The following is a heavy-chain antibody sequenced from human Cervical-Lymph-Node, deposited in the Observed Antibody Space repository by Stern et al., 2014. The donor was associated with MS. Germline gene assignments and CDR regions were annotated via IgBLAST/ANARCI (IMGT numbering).Heavy chain of an antibody. D-gene: IGHD4-17*01. Sequence: MQLVESGTEVRKPGASVKISCKTSGYPFTSYDINWVRQPTGQGLEWMGWMNPISGNADYVQKFQGRVTMTRDTSISTAYLELSNLKSDDTAVYYCARGDGDFAWGQGTLVTVSS. J-gene: IGHJ4*02. CDR3: ARGDGDFA. CDR1: GYPFTSYD. V-gene: IGHV1-8*02. CDR2: MNPISGNA.